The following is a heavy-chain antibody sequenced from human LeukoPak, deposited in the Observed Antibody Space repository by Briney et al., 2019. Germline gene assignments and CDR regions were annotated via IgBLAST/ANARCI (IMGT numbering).Heavy chain of an antibody. V-gene: IGHV3-23*01. Sequence: GGSLRLSCAASGFTFSTFAMSWVRQAPGKGLEWVSAISGSGAGTDYADSVKGRFTISRDNSKNTLYLQMNSLRAEDTAVYYCAKVNLGFSGYNWNYAPTYYFDYWGQGTLVTVSS. D-gene: IGHD1-7*01. CDR3: AKVNLGFSGYNWNYAPTYYFDY. J-gene: IGHJ4*02. CDR1: GFTFSTFA. CDR2: ISGSGAGT.